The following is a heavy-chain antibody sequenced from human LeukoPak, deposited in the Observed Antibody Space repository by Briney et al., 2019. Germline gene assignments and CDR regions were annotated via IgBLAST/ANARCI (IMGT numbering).Heavy chain of an antibody. V-gene: IGHV3-23*01. CDR3: AKGLGGELTLDY. CDR2: ISGSGAST. CDR1: GFTFSSYA. D-gene: IGHD1-26*01. Sequence: GGSLRLSCAASGFTFSSYAMSWVRQAPGKGLEWVSAISGSGASTYYADSVKGRFTISRDNSKNTLYLQMNSLRAEDTAVYYCAKGLGGELTLDYWGQGTLVTVSS. J-gene: IGHJ4*02.